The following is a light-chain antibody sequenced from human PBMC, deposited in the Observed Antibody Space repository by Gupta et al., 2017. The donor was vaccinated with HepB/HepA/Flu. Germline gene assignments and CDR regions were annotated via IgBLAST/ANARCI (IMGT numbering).Light chain of an antibody. CDR3: CSLAGSTTLI. CDR1: SSDIGNYNF. CDR2: EVT. V-gene: IGLV2-23*02. J-gene: IGLJ2*01. Sequence: QSALTQPASVSGSPGQSITISCTGTSSDIGNYNFVSWYQQRPGKAPKLILYEVTKRPSGVSDRFSGSKSGTTASLTISGLQAEDEADYYCCSLAGSTTLISGGGTKLTVL.